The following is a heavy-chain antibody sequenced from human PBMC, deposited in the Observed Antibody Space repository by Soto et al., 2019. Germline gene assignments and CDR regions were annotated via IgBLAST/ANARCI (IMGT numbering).Heavy chain of an antibody. CDR3: ARAYSSSDDFDY. D-gene: IGHD3-22*01. J-gene: IGHJ4*02. CDR1: GYAFTDYY. V-gene: IGHV1-2*04. CDR2: INPNSGGT. Sequence: QVQLVQSGAEVKKPGASVKVSCKASGYAFTDYYMHWVRQAPGQGLEWMGLINPNSGGTNYAQKFQGWAPMTRNPSTSTAYMELNRDDTPVYYCARAYSSSDDFDYWGQGTLVTVSS.